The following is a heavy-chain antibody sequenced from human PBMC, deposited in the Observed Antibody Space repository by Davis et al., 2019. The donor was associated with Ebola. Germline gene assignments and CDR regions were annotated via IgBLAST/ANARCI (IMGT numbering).Heavy chain of an antibody. V-gene: IGHV4-31*03. D-gene: IGHD2-15*01. Sequence: SETLSLTCTVSGGSISSGGYYWSWIRQHPGKGLEWIGYIYYSGSTYYNPSLKSRVTISVDTSKNQFSLKLSSVTAADTAVYYCARLGYCSGGNCYFFDYWGQGTLVTVSS. J-gene: IGHJ4*02. CDR2: IYYSGST. CDR3: ARLGYCSGGNCYFFDY. CDR1: GGSISSGGYY.